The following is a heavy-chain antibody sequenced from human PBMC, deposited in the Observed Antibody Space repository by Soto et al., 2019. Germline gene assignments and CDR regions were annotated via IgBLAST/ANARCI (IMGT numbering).Heavy chain of an antibody. CDR2: IYPGNSDT. CDR3: ARQNGFDV. V-gene: IGHV5-51*01. CDR1: GYSFTNYW. Sequence: LGESLKISCKATGYSFTNYWIGWVRQMPGKGLEWMGIIYPGNSDTKYSPSFQGQVTISADKSITTAYLQWSSLGASDTAMYYCARQNGFDVWGQGTMVT. J-gene: IGHJ3*01.